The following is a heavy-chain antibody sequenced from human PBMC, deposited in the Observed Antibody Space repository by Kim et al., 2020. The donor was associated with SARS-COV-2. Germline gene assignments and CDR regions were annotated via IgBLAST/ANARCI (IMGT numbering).Heavy chain of an antibody. CDR1: GFTFGHYA. V-gene: IGHV3-21*04. Sequence: GGSLRLSCAASGFTFGHYAMHWVRQAPGMGLEWVSVITSNSSNIDYADSVKGRFTISRDNAKNSLYLQMTSLTAEDTAVYYCATVAGFSIWGQVTVVSDS. J-gene: IGHJ3*02. CDR2: ITSNSSNI. D-gene: IGHD3-9*01. CDR3: ATVAGFSI.